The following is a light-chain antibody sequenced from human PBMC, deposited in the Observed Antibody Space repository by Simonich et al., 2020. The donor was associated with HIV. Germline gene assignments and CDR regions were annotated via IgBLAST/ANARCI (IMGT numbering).Light chain of an antibody. J-gene: IGKJ1*01. CDR3: QQYYSTPRT. V-gene: IGKV1-NL1*01. CDR1: QGISNS. CDR2: AAS. Sequence: DIQMTQSPSSLSASVGDKVTITCRASQGISNSLAWYQLKPGNAPKLLLYAASRLESGVPARVSGSGAGTDYTLTISSLQVEDSATDYCQQYYSTPRTFGQGTKVEIK.